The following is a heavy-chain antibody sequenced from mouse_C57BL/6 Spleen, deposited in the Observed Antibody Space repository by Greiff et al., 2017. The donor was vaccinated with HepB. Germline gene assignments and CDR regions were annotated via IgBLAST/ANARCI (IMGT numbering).Heavy chain of an antibody. CDR3: ARGGYYGSGDY. D-gene: IGHD1-1*01. V-gene: IGHV1-64*01. Sequence: QVQLQQPGAELVKPGASVKLSCKASGYTFTSYWMHWVKQRPGQGLEWIGMIHPNSGGTNYNEKFKSKATLTVDKSSSTAYMQLSSLTSEDSAVYYCARGGYYGSGDYWGQGTTLTVSS. CDR2: IHPNSGGT. CDR1: GYTFTSYW. J-gene: IGHJ2*01.